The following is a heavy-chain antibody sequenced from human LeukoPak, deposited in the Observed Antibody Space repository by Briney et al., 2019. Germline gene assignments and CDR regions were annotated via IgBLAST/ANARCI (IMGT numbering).Heavy chain of an antibody. CDR2: ISSSGSTI. CDR1: GFTFSSYE. CDR3: AKVHSSGYEYYFDY. V-gene: IGHV3-48*03. Sequence: TGGSLRLSCAASGFTFSSYEMNWVRQAPGKGLEWVSYISSSGSTIYYADSVKGRFTISRDNAKNSLYLQMNSLRAEDTALYYCAKVHSSGYEYYFDYWGQGTLVTVSS. D-gene: IGHD3-22*01. J-gene: IGHJ4*02.